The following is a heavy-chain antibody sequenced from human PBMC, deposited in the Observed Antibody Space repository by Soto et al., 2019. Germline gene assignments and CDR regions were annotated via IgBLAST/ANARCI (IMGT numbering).Heavy chain of an antibody. CDR2: IIPILGIA. J-gene: IGHJ4*02. V-gene: IGHV1-69*08. CDR1: GGTFSSYT. D-gene: IGHD4-17*01. CDR3: ARDGDGDSPPRYCDY. Sequence: QVQLVQSGAEVKKPGSSVKVSCKASGGTFSSYTISWVRQAPGQGLEWMGRIIPILGIANYAQKFQGRVTITADKSTSTAYMELSSLRSEDTAVYYCARDGDGDSPPRYCDYWGQGTLVTVSS.